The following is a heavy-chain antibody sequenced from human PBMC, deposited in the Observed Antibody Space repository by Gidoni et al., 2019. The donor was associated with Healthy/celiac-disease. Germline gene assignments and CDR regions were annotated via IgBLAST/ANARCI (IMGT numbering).Heavy chain of an antibody. Sequence: QVQLVESGGGVVQPGRSLRLSCAASGFTLRSYAMHWVRQAPGQGLEWVAVISYDGSNKYYADSVKGRFTISRDNSKNTLYLQMNSLRAEDTAVYYCARDRGRIAAAGSDYWGQGTLVTVSS. CDR2: ISYDGSNK. D-gene: IGHD6-13*01. J-gene: IGHJ4*02. CDR3: ARDRGRIAAAGSDY. CDR1: GFTLRSYA. V-gene: IGHV3-30*04.